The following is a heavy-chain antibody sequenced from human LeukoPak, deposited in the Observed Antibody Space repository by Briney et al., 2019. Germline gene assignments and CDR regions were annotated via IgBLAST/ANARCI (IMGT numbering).Heavy chain of an antibody. CDR1: GFTFSSYA. J-gene: IGHJ4*02. CDR3: AKVPTYYDFWSGYYTGGYFDY. CDR2: ISGSGGST. Sequence: SGGSLRPSCAASGFTFSSYAMSWVRQAPGKVLEWVSAISGSGGSTYYADSVKGRFTISRDNSKNTLYLQMNSLRAEDTAVYYCAKVPTYYDFWSGYYTGGYFDYWGQGTLVTVSS. V-gene: IGHV3-23*01. D-gene: IGHD3-3*01.